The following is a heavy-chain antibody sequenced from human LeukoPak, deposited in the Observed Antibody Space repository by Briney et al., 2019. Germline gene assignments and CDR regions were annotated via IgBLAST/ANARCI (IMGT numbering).Heavy chain of an antibody. CDR2: IYPGDSNT. CDR3: ARSEKEYSSSSGLDY. D-gene: IGHD6-6*01. Sequence: GESLKISCKGSGYSFTTYWIGWVRQMPGKGLEWMGIIYPGDSNTRYSPSFQGQVTISADKSISTAYLQWSSLKASDTAMYYCARSEKEYSSSSGLDYWGQGTLVTVSS. CDR1: GYSFTTYW. J-gene: IGHJ4*02. V-gene: IGHV5-51*01.